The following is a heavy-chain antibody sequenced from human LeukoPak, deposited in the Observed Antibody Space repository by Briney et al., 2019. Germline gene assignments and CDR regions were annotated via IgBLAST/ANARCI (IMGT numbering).Heavy chain of an antibody. Sequence: SETLSLTCTVSGGALSSHYWHWIRQPPGKGLEWIGYIYYNGITNYNSSLKSRVTISIDRSRNQFSLKLTSVAAADTAVYYCARDRGGAAAFDWFDPWGQGALVTVSS. D-gene: IGHD6-13*01. J-gene: IGHJ5*02. V-gene: IGHV4-59*11. CDR1: GGALSSHY. CDR2: IYYNGIT. CDR3: ARDRGGAAAFDWFDP.